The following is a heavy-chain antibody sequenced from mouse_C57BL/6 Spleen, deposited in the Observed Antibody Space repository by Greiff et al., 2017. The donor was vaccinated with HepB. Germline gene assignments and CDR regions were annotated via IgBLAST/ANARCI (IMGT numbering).Heavy chain of an antibody. D-gene: IGHD4-1*01. CDR3: ARAHWDVRAMDY. Sequence: EVQLQQSGPELVKPGASVKIPCKASGYTFTDYNMDWVKQSHGKSLEWIGDINPNNGGTIYNQKFKGKATLTVDKSSSTAYMELRSLTSEDTAVYYCARAHWDVRAMDYWGQGTSVTVSS. CDR2: INPNNGGT. CDR1: GYTFTDYN. V-gene: IGHV1-18*01. J-gene: IGHJ4*01.